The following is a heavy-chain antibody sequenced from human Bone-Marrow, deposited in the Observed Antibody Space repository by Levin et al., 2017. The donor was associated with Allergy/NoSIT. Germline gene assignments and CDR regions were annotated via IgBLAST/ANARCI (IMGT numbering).Heavy chain of an antibody. CDR1: GSISGYS. Sequence: SQTLSLTCTVSGSISGYSWSWIRQPPGKGLEWIGYIHYTGSTNYNPSLESRVTISVDTSMNQFSLKLTSVTAADTAVYYCARRLGPTVVTWTYYGMDVWGQGTTVTVSS. J-gene: IGHJ6*02. D-gene: IGHD4-17*01. CDR2: IHYTGST. V-gene: IGHV4-59*01. CDR3: ARRLGPTVVTWTYYGMDV.